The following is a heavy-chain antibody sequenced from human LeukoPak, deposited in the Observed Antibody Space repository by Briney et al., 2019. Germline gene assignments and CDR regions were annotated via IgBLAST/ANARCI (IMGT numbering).Heavy chain of an antibody. CDR2: IYYSGST. J-gene: IGHJ4*02. Sequence: PSGTLSLTCTVSGGSISSSSYYWGWIRQPPGKGLEWIGSIYYSGSTYYNPTLKSRVTISVDTSKNQFSLKLSSVTAADPAVYYCARGGSIAGRPYYFDYWGQGTLVTVSS. V-gene: IGHV4-39*07. D-gene: IGHD6-6*01. CDR1: GGSISSSSYY. CDR3: ARGGSIAGRPYYFDY.